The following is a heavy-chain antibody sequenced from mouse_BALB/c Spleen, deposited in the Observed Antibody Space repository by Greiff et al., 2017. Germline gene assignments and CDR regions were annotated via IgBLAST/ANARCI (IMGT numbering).Heavy chain of an antibody. CDR1: GYAFSSSW. CDR3: ARGRNYPYYAMDY. D-gene: IGHD2-1*01. Sequence: QVQLQQSGPELVKPGASVKISCKASGYAFSSSWMNWVKQRPGQGLEWIGRIYPGDGDTNYNGKFKGKATLTADKSSSTAYMQLSSLTSVDSAVYFCARGRNYPYYAMDYWGQGTSVTVSS. V-gene: IGHV1-82*01. CDR2: IYPGDGDT. J-gene: IGHJ4*01.